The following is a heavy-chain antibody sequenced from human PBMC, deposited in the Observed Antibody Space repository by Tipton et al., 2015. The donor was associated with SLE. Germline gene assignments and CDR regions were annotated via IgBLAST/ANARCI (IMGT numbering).Heavy chain of an antibody. Sequence: TLSLTCAVYGGSFSGYYWSWIRQPPGKGLEWIGEINHSGSTNYNPSLKSRVTISVDTSKNQFSLKLSSVTAADTAVYYCARAKRDDYYYYGMDVWGQGTTVTVSS. CDR3: ARAKRDDYYYYGMDV. CDR2: INHSGST. V-gene: IGHV4-34*01. D-gene: IGHD3-16*01. CDR1: GGSFSGYY. J-gene: IGHJ6*02.